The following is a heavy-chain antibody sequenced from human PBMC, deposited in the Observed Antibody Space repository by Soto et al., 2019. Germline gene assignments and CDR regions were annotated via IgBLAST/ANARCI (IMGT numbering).Heavy chain of an antibody. V-gene: IGHV1-3*01. J-gene: IGHJ3*02. D-gene: IGHD6-6*01. CDR3: SREPVAARGKGDCDI. Sequence: QVQLVQSGAEVKKPGASVKVSCKASGYTFTSYAMHWVRQAPGQRLEWMGWINAGNGNTKYSQKFQGRVTITRDTSASTAYMELSSLRSEDTAVYSCSREPVAARGKGDCDIWGQGTMVTVSS. CDR1: GYTFTSYA. CDR2: INAGNGNT.